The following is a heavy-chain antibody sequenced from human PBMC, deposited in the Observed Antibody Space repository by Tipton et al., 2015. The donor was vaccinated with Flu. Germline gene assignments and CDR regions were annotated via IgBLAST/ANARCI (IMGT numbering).Heavy chain of an antibody. V-gene: IGHV1-8*01. CDR3: ASFIAARPHYYYYGMDV. D-gene: IGHD6-6*01. CDR1: GYTFTSYD. CDR2: MNPNSGNT. J-gene: IGHJ6*02. Sequence: QSGAEVKKPGASVKVSCKASGYTFTSYDINWVRQATGQGLEWMGWMNPNSGNTGYAQKFQGRVTMTRNTSISTAYMELSSLRSEDTAAYYCASFIAARPHYYYYGMDVWGQGTTVTVSS.